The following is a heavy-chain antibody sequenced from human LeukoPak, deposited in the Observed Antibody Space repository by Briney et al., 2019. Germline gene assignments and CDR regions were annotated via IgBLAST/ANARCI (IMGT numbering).Heavy chain of an antibody. J-gene: IGHJ4*02. CDR2: ISSSSSYI. V-gene: IGHV3-21*01. D-gene: IGHD5-18*01. CDR1: GFTFSSYS. Sequence: PGGSLRLSCAASGFTFSSYSMNWVRQAPGKGPEWVSSISSSSSYIYYADSVKGRFTISRDNAKNSLYLQMNSLRAEDTAVYYCARVAGYSYGYGYFDYWGQGTLVTVSS. CDR3: ARVAGYSYGYGYFDY.